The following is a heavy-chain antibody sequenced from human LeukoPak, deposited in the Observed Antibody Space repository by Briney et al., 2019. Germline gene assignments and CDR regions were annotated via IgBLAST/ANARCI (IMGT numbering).Heavy chain of an antibody. CDR2: VYYGGST. Sequence: SETLSLTCTVSGGSISSSDYYWGWIRQPPGKGLEWIGIVYYGGSTHYNPSLKSRVTISVDTSKNQFSLKLSSVTAADTAVYYCASRMVRYWYFDLWGRGTLVTVSS. J-gene: IGHJ2*01. CDR3: ASRMVRYWYFDL. D-gene: IGHD4/OR15-4a*01. V-gene: IGHV4-39*07. CDR1: GGSISSSDYY.